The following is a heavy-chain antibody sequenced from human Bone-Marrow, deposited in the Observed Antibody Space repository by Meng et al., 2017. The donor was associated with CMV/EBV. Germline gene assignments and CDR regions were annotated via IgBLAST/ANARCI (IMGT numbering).Heavy chain of an antibody. D-gene: IGHD3-3*01. J-gene: IGHJ5*02. CDR1: GFTFSSYW. CDR3: ARGRRSGYYSSWFDP. CDR2: INSDGSST. V-gene: IGHV3-74*01. Sequence: GGSLRLSCAASGFTFSSYWMHWVRQAPGKGLVWVSRINSDGSSTSYADSVKGRFTISRDNAKNTLYLQMNSRRAEDTAVYYCARGRRSGYYSSWFDPWGQGTLVTVSS.